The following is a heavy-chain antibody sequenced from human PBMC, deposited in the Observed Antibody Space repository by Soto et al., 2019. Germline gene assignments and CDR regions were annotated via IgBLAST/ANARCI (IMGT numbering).Heavy chain of an antibody. CDR2: IIPIFGTA. CDR3: ARDHSCSGGSCYRNWFDP. V-gene: IGHV1-69*01. CDR1: GGTFSSYA. D-gene: IGHD2-15*01. Sequence: QVQLVQSGAEVKKPGSSVKVSCKASGGTFSSYAISWVRQAPGQGLEWMGGIIPIFGTANYAQKFQGRVTITADETTSTAYMELSRLRSEDTAVYYCARDHSCSGGSCYRNWFDPWGQGTLVTVSS. J-gene: IGHJ5*02.